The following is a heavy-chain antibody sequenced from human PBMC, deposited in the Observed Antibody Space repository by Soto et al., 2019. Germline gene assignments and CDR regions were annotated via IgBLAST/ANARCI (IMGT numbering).Heavy chain of an antibody. J-gene: IGHJ4*02. D-gene: IGHD6-19*01. CDR2: FDPEDGET. CDR1: GYTLTELS. V-gene: IGHV1-24*01. Sequence: ASVKVSCKVSGYTLTELSMHWVRQAPGKGLEWMGGFDPEDGETIYAQKFQGRVTMTEDTSTDTAYMELSSLRSEDTAVYYCATAVQGIAVAGTRVVDYWGQGTLVTVSS. CDR3: ATAVQGIAVAGTRVVDY.